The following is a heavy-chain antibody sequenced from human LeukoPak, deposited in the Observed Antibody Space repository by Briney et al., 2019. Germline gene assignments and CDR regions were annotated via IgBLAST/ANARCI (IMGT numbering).Heavy chain of an antibody. Sequence: ASVKVSCKASGYTFTSYGISWVRQAPGQGLEWMGWISAYNGNTNYAQKLQGRATMTTDTSPSPANMEVRDLRSDDTAVYYCARDLKRRSSGWLTAAAGDYWGQGTLVTVSS. J-gene: IGHJ4*02. CDR1: GYTFTSYG. D-gene: IGHD6-19*01. CDR3: ARDLKRRSSGWLTAAAGDY. V-gene: IGHV1-18*01. CDR2: ISAYNGNT.